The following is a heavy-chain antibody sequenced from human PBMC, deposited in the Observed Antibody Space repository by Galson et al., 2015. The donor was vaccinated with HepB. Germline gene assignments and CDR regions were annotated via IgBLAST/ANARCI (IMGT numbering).Heavy chain of an antibody. V-gene: IGHV3-33*06. J-gene: IGHJ4*02. CDR2: IWYDGSNK. D-gene: IGHD4-23*01. Sequence: SLRLSCAASGFTFSSFGMHWVRQAPGKGLEWVAVIWYDGSNKYYADSVKGRFTISRDTSKNTLYLQMSSLRADDTAVYFCAKEALPDYGGVTGLDYWGQGTRVTVSS. CDR3: AKEALPDYGGVTGLDY. CDR1: GFTFSSFG.